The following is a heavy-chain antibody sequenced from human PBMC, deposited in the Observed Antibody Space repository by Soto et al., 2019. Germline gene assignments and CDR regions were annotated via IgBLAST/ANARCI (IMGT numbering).Heavy chain of an antibody. Sequence: SETLSLTCTVSGGSVSSGSYYWSWIRQPPGKGLEWIGYIYYSGSTNYNPSLKSRVTISVDTSKNQFSLKLSSVTAADTAVYYCARAPGYSSSWYSLENYYYGMDVWGQGTTVTVSS. V-gene: IGHV4-61*01. CDR2: IYYSGST. CDR1: GGSVSSGSYY. J-gene: IGHJ6*02. D-gene: IGHD6-13*01. CDR3: ARAPGYSSSWYSLENYYYGMDV.